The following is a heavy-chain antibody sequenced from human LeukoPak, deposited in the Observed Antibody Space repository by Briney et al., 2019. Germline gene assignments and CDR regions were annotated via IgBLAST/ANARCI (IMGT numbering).Heavy chain of an antibody. CDR1: GFTFSSYS. Sequence: GGSLRLSCAASGFTFSSYSMNWVRQAPGEGLEWVSSISSSSSYIYYADSVKGRFTISRDNAKNSLYLQMNSLRAEDTAVYYCARASRSVAALDYWGQGTLVTVSS. V-gene: IGHV3-21*01. CDR2: ISSSSSYI. D-gene: IGHD6-19*01. CDR3: ARASRSVAALDY. J-gene: IGHJ4*02.